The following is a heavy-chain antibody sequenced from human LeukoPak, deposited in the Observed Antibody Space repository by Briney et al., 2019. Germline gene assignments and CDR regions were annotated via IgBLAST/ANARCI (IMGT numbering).Heavy chain of an antibody. V-gene: IGHV4-39*01. J-gene: IGHJ4*02. D-gene: IGHD3-3*01. CDR3: ARHGPKHYDFWSGYYNDY. CDR1: GGSISSSSYY. CDR2: IYYSGTT. Sequence: SETLSLTCTVSGGSISSSSYYWGWIRRPPGKGLEWIGSIYYSGTTYYNPSLKSRVTISEGTSKNQFSLKLTSVTAADTAVYYCARHGPKHYDFWSGYYNDYWGQGTLVTVSS.